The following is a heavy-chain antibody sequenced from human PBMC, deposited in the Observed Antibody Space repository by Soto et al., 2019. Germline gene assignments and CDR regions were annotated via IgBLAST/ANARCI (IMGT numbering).Heavy chain of an antibody. D-gene: IGHD6-13*01. Sequence: SETLSLTCTVSGGSISSGGYYWSWIRQHPGKGLEWIGYIYYSGSTYYNPSLKSRVTISVDTSKNQFSLKLSSVTAADTAVYYCAGDFGSSWDYYYYGMDVWGQGTTVTVSS. CDR2: IYYSGST. V-gene: IGHV4-31*03. CDR1: GGSISSGGYY. J-gene: IGHJ6*02. CDR3: AGDFGSSWDYYYYGMDV.